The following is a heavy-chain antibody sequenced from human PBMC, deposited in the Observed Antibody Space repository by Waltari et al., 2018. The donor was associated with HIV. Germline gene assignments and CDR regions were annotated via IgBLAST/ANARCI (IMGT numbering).Heavy chain of an antibody. CDR3: ARVPDRSGYQRYAMDV. V-gene: IGHV1-69*01. Sequence: QVQLVQSGAEVKKPGSSVKVSCKASGGTVSSSDISWVRQAPGQGLEWMGAISPVFGEANYAQKFQGRLTITADESTSTVYMELSSLRSEDTAVYYCARVPDRSGYQRYAMDVWGQGTTVTVS. D-gene: IGHD3-22*01. CDR2: ISPVFGEA. CDR1: GGTVSSSD. J-gene: IGHJ6*02.